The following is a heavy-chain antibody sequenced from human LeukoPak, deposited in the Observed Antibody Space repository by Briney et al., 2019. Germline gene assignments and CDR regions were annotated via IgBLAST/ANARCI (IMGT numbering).Heavy chain of an antibody. D-gene: IGHD3-22*01. J-gene: IGHJ4*02. CDR1: WFTFSSYW. V-gene: IGHV3-7*01. CDR3: PKCPYDSSGYYSVPSHLDY. CDR2: IKQDGSAK. Sequence: SGGSLRLSCAASWFTFSSYWMTWVRQAPGKGLEWVANIKQDGSAKYYVDSLRGRFSISRDNVKNSLFLQMNSLSAEDTAVYYCPKCPYDSSGYYSVPSHLDYWGQGTLVTVSS.